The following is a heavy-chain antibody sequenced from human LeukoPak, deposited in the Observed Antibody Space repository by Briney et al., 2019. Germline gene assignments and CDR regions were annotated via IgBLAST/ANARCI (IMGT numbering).Heavy chain of an antibody. V-gene: IGHV1-8*01. J-gene: IGHJ5*02. D-gene: IGHD3-10*01. Sequence: ASVKVSCKASGYTFTSYDINWVRQATGQGLEWMGWMNPNSGNTGYAQKFQGRVTMTRNTSISTAYMELSSLRSEDTAVYYCARAISRGLLWFGELSRRYNWLDPWGQGTLVTVSS. CDR2: MNPNSGNT. CDR1: GYTFTSYD. CDR3: ARAISRGLLWFGELSRRYNWLDP.